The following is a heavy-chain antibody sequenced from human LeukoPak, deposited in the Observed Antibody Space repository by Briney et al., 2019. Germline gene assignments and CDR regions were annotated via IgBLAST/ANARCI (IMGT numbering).Heavy chain of an antibody. CDR2: ISSSGSTI. J-gene: IGHJ4*02. CDR3: ARDLTTVVPNCPYCFDY. V-gene: IGHV3-11*01. CDR1: GFTFSDYY. Sequence: GGSLRLSCAASGFTFSDYYMSWIRQAPGKGLEWVSYISSSGSTIYYADSVKGRFTISRDNAKNSLYLQMNSLRAEDTAVYYCARDLTTVVPNCPYCFDYWGQGTLVTVSP. D-gene: IGHD4-23*01.